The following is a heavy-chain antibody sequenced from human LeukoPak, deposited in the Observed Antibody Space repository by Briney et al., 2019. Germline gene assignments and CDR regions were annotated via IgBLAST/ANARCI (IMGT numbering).Heavy chain of an antibody. J-gene: IGHJ4*02. CDR1: GFTFRSYA. CDR3: AKDRGYDYPFRYFDY. CDR2: VSGSGSTT. D-gene: IGHD3-16*01. Sequence: GGSLRLSCAASGFTFRSYAMTWVRQAPGKGLDWVSSVSGSGSTTYFADSVKGRFTISRDNSKNTLYLQMNSLRDDDTAVYFCAKDRGYDYPFRYFDYWGQGSLVTVSS. V-gene: IGHV3-23*01.